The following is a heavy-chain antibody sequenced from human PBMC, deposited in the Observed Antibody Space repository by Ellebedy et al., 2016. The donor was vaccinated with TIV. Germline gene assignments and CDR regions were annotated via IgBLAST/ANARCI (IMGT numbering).Heavy chain of an antibody. CDR2: INSDGSST. CDR1: GFTFTSYW. J-gene: IGHJ4*02. D-gene: IGHD7-27*01. CDR3: ARDHPLGIENFDY. V-gene: IGHV3-74*01. Sequence: GESLKISCVASGFTFTSYWMHWVRQAPGKGLVWVSRINSDGSSTSYADSVKGRFTISRDNAKNTLYLQMNSLRAEDTAVYYCARDHPLGIENFDYWGQGTLVTVSS.